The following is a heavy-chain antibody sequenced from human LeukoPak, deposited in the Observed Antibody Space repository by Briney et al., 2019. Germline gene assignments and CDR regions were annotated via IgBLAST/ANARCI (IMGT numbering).Heavy chain of an antibody. CDR1: GFTFSDYY. CDR2: ISNSGSGT. Sequence: GGSLRLSCAASGFTFSDYYMGWIRQAPGKGLDWVSYISNSGSGTYYPDSVKGRFTISRDNAKKSLYLQVKSLRAEDTAVYYCASALNDAFDIWGQGTMVTVSS. J-gene: IGHJ3*02. CDR3: ASALNDAFDI. V-gene: IGHV3-11*04.